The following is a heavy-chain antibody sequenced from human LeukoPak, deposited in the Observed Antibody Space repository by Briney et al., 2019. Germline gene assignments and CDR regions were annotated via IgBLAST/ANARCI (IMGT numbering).Heavy chain of an antibody. CDR3: ARGGRDGYTLYPLDY. Sequence: SENLSLTCTVSGGSISSYYWSWIRQPPGKGLEWIGYIYYSGSTDYNPSLKSRVTISVDTSKNQLSLKLRSVTAADTAVYYCARGGRDGYTLYPLDYWGQGTLVTDSS. CDR1: GGSISSYY. CDR2: IYYSGST. V-gene: IGHV4-59*08. J-gene: IGHJ4*02. D-gene: IGHD5-24*01.